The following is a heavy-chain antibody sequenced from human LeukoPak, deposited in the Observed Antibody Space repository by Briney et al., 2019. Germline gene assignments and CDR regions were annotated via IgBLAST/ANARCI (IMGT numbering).Heavy chain of an antibody. CDR3: ARGRRLVVPAASWFDP. Sequence: ASVKVSCKASGYTFTGYYMHWVRQAPGQGLEWMGRINPNSGGTNYAQKFQGRVTMTRDTSISTAHMELSRLRSDDTAVYYCARGRRLVVPAASWFDPWGQGTLVTVSS. V-gene: IGHV1-2*06. CDR2: INPNSGGT. D-gene: IGHD2-2*01. CDR1: GYTFTGYY. J-gene: IGHJ5*02.